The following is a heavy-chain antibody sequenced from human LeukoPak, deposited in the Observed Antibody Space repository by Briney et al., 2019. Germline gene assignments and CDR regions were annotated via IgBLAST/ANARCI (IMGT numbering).Heavy chain of an antibody. CDR2: IIPIFGTV. Sequence: EASVKVSCKASGGTFSSYAISWVRQAPGQGLEWMGGIIPIFGTVNYAQKFQGRVTITADESTSTAYMELSSLRSEDTAVYYCARVQRWLQFRSWFDPWGQGTLVTVSS. J-gene: IGHJ5*02. CDR1: GGTFSSYA. CDR3: ARVQRWLQFRSWFDP. V-gene: IGHV1-69*13. D-gene: IGHD5-24*01.